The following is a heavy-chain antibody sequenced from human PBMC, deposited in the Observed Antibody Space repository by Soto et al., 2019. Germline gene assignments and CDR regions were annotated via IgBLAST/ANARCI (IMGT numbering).Heavy chain of an antibody. CDR2: ISYDGSNK. V-gene: IGHV3-30-3*01. J-gene: IGHJ4*02. Sequence: QVQLVESGGGVVQPGRSLRLSCAASGFTFSSYAMHWVRQAPGKGLEWVAVISYDGSNKYYEDSVKGRFTSSRDNSKNTLYLQMNSLRAEDTAVYYCARGSGYWGQGTLVTVSS. CDR1: GFTFSSYA. CDR3: ARGSGY.